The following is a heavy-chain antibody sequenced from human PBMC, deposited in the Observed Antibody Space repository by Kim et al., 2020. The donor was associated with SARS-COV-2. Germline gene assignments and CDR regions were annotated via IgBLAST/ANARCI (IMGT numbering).Heavy chain of an antibody. J-gene: IGHJ4*02. Sequence: SETLSLTYTVSGGSISSGDYYWSWIRQPPGKGLEWIGYMHYAGSTKYNPSLKSRVIISLDTSKNQFSLNLNSVTAADTAVYFCARAEEQLIFYYWGQGTLVTVSS. CDR2: MHYAGST. V-gene: IGHV4-30-4*01. D-gene: IGHD6-19*01. CDR3: ARAEEQLIFYY. CDR1: GGSISSGDYY.